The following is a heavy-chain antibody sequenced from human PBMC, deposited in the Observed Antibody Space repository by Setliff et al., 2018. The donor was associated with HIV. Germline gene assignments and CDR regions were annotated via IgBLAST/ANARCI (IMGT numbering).Heavy chain of an antibody. CDR3: ALTGSARGGDPYIDVFDY. CDR2: IIPIFGAP. V-gene: IGHV1-69*13. D-gene: IGHD3-16*01. Sequence: GASVKVSCKASGGTFSSYAISWVRQAPGQGLEWMGGIIPIFGAPNYAQKFHGRVTIIADESTSTAYMELSSLRSEDTAAYFCALTGSARGGDPYIDVFDYWGQGTLVTVSS. CDR1: GGTFSSYA. J-gene: IGHJ4*02.